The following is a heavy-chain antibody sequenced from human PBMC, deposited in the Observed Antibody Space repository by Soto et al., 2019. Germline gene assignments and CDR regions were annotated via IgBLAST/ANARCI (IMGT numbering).Heavy chain of an antibody. CDR2: IYYSGST. V-gene: IGHV4-39*01. Sequence: PSETLSLTCTVSGDSISSSSYYWGWIRQPPGKGLEWIGSIYYSGSTYYNPSLKSRVTISVDTSKNQFSLKLSSVTAADTAVYYRAKGGSGSYSNAFDIWGQGTMVTVSS. CDR1: GDSISSSSYY. D-gene: IGHD3-10*01. J-gene: IGHJ3*02. CDR3: AKGGSGSYSNAFDI.